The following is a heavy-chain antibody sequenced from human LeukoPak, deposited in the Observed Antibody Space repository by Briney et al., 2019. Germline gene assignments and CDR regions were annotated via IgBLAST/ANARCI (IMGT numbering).Heavy chain of an antibody. J-gene: IGHJ4*02. Sequence: GGSLRLSCAASGCTFSGYAMSWVRQAPGKGLEWVSNISLSDNSASYADSVKGRFTISRDNSKNTLYLQMNSLRAEDTAVYYCAKKGAFDSSGYYFDYWGQGTLVTVSS. D-gene: IGHD3-22*01. CDR2: ISLSDNSA. V-gene: IGHV3-23*01. CDR3: AKKGAFDSSGYYFDY. CDR1: GCTFSGYA.